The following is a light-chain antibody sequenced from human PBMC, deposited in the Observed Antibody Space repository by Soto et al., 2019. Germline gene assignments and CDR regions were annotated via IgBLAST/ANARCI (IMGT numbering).Light chain of an antibody. CDR2: GAS. Sequence: EIVMTQSPATLSVSPGERATLSCRASQSVSSNLAWYQQKPGQAPRLLIYGASTRATGIPARFGGSGSGTDFTFTISSLQSEDFAVYYCQQYNNWPPTTFGQGTKLEIK. J-gene: IGKJ2*01. CDR1: QSVSSN. V-gene: IGKV3-15*01. CDR3: QQYNNWPPTT.